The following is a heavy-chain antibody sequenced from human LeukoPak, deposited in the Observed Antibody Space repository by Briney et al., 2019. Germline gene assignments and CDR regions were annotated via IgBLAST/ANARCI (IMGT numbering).Heavy chain of an antibody. CDR2: IYYSGST. V-gene: IGHV4-59*12. Sequence: SETLSLTCGVSGGFFSSYYWSWVRQPPGKGLEWIGYIYYSGSTNYNPSLKSRVTISVDTSKNQLSLKLSSVTAADTSLYDCARLRSFDLWGRGTLVTVSS. CDR1: GGFFSSYY. J-gene: IGHJ2*01. CDR3: ARLRSFDL.